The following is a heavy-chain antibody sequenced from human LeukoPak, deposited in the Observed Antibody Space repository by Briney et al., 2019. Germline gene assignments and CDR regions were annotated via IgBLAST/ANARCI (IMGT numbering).Heavy chain of an antibody. CDR3: ARGGRGTTGAFDI. V-gene: IGHV1-2*04. J-gene: IGHJ3*02. CDR1: GYTFTGYC. CDR2: INPNSGGT. Sequence: ASVKVSCKASGYTFTGYCMHWVRQAPGQGLEWMGWINPNSGGTNYAQKFQGWVTMTRDTSISTAYMELSRLRSDDTAVYYCARGGRGTTGAFDIWGQGTMVTVSS. D-gene: IGHD1-1*01.